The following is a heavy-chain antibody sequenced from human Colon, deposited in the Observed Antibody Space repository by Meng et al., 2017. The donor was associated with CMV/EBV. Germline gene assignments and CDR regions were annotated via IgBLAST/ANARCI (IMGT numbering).Heavy chain of an antibody. V-gene: IGHV3-23*03. CDR3: AKLAYSGSPHTKYFQH. CDR2: IYSGGSST. D-gene: IGHD1-26*01. J-gene: IGHJ1*01. Sequence: GGSLRLSCAASGFTFSSYAMSWVRQAPGKGLEWVSVIYSGGSSTYYADSVKGRFTISRDNSKNTLYLQMNSLRAEDTAVYYCAKLAYSGSPHTKYFQHWGQGTLVTVSS. CDR1: GFTFSSYA.